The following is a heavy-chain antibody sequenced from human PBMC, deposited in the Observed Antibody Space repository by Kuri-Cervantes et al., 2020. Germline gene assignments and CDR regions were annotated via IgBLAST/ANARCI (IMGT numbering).Heavy chain of an antibody. CDR3: ARDFAPDRISQWLVNYYGMDV. CDR1: GYTLTELS. CDR2: FDPENGET. D-gene: IGHD6-19*01. J-gene: IGHJ6*02. Sequence: ASVKVSCKVSGYTLTELSMHWVRQAPGKGLEWMGGFDPENGETIYAQKFQGRVTMTEDTSTDTAYMELSSLRSEDTAVYYCARDFAPDRISQWLVNYYGMDVWGQGTTVTVSS. V-gene: IGHV1-24*01.